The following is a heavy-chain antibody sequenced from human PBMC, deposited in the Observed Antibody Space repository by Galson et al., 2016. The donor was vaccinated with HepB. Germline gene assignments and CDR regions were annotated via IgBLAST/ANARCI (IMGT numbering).Heavy chain of an antibody. V-gene: IGHV1-69*13. CDR2: IIPIFGTA. CDR3: ARERTQSDYDFWSRGQNDAFDI. J-gene: IGHJ3*02. D-gene: IGHD3-3*01. Sequence: SVKVSCKASGGTFSSYGIRWVRQAPGQGLEWMGGIIPIFGTANYAQKFQGRVTVTADESTSTAYMELSSLRFEDTAVYYCARERTQSDYDFWSRGQNDAFDIWGQGTMVSVSS. CDR1: GGTFSSYG.